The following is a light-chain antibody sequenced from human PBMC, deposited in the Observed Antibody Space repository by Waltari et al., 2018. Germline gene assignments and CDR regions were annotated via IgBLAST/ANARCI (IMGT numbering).Light chain of an antibody. CDR2: MAS. Sequence: DIQMTQSPSTLSASVGDSVTITCRASQSIVTWLAWYQQKPGKAPKLLIYMASRLEGGVPSRFSASGSRTEFTLTISSLQPDDFATYYCQQYKSSSYTFGQGTKLEI. CDR1: QSIVTW. J-gene: IGKJ2*01. CDR3: QQYKSSSYT. V-gene: IGKV1-5*03.